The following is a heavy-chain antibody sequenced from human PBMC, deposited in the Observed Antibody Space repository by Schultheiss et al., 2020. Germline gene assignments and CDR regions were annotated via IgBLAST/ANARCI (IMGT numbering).Heavy chain of an antibody. D-gene: IGHD2-2*01. CDR2: INHSGST. CDR1: GGSISSYY. CDR3: ARGRYCSSTSCYGNWFDP. J-gene: IGHJ5*02. V-gene: IGHV4-34*01. Sequence: SETLSLTCTVSGGSISSYYWSWIRQPPGKGLEWIGEINHSGSTNYNPSLKSRVTISVDTSKNQFSLKLSSVTAADTAVYYCARGRYCSSTSCYGNWFDPWGQGTLVTVS.